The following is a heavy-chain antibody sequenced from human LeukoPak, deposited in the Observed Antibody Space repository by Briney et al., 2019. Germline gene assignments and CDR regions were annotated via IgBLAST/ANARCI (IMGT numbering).Heavy chain of an antibody. CDR2: ITSSSSYI. CDR3: ARGPPNYYGSGSYPDY. CDR1: GFTFSSYS. J-gene: IGHJ4*02. D-gene: IGHD3-10*01. Sequence: GGSLRLSCAASGFTFSSYSMNWVRQAPGKGLEWVSSITSSSSYIYYADSVKGRFTISRDNAKNSLYLQMNSLRAEDTAVYYCARGPPNYYGSGSYPDYWGQGTLVTVSS. V-gene: IGHV3-21*01.